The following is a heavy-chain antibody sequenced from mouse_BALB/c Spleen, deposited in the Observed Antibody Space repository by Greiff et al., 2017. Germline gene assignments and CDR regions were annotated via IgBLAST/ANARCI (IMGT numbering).Heavy chain of an antibody. Sequence: VQLKESGPELVKPGASVKVSCKASGYAFTSYNMYWVKQSHGKSLEWIGYIDPYNGGTSYNQKFKGKATLTVDKSSSTAYMHLNSLTSEDSAVYYCASDSSGYNFDYWGQGTTLTVSS. CDR1: GYAFTSYN. D-gene: IGHD3-2*01. V-gene: IGHV1S135*01. CDR3: ASDSSGYNFDY. J-gene: IGHJ2*01. CDR2: IDPYNGGT.